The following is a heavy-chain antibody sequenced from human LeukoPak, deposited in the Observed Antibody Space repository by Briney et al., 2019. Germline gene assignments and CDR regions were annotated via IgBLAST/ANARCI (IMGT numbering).Heavy chain of an antibody. D-gene: IGHD4-23*01. CDR3: ARAQNSIDY. J-gene: IGHJ4*02. Sequence: GGSLRLSCAASGFISRDYPMSWVRQAPGKGLEWVAVIWYDGSNKYYTDSVQGRFTISRDNSKNTLYLQMNSLRAEDTAVYYCARAQNSIDYWGQGTLVTVSS. CDR2: IWYDGSNK. V-gene: IGHV3-33*08. CDR1: GFISRDYP.